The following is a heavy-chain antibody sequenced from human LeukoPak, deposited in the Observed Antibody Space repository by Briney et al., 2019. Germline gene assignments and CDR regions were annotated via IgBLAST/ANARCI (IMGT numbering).Heavy chain of an antibody. Sequence: ASVKVSCKASGYTYPTSGISWVRQAPGQGLEWMGGFDPEDGETIYAQKFQGRVTMTEDTSTDTAYMELSSLRSEDTAVYYCATGVTMIVVLPRYWGQGTLVTVSS. V-gene: IGHV1-24*01. D-gene: IGHD3-22*01. CDR2: FDPEDGET. J-gene: IGHJ4*02. CDR1: GYTYPTSG. CDR3: ATGVTMIVVLPRY.